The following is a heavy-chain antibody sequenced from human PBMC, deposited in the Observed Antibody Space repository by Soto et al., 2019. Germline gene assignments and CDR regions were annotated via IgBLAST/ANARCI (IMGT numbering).Heavy chain of an antibody. V-gene: IGHV4-34*01. D-gene: IGHD6-13*01. J-gene: IGHJ4*02. CDR2: INHSGST. Sequence: PSETLSLTCTVSGGSISSYYWSWIRQPPGKGLEWIGEINHSGSTNYNPSLKSRVTISVDTSKNQFSLKLSSVTAADTAVYYCARAIAAAGRADYWGQGXLVTVYS. CDR1: GGSISSYY. CDR3: ARAIAAAGRADY.